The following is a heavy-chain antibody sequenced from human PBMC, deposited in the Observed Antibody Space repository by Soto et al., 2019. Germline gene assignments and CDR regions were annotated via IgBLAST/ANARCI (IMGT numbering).Heavy chain of an antibody. Sequence: SETLSLTCAVYGGSFSGYYWSWIRQPPGKGLEWIGEINHSGSTNYNPSLKSRVTISVDTSKNQFSLKLSSVTAADTAVYYCARGELATTLYYFDYWGQGTLVTVSS. CDR1: GGSFSGYY. V-gene: IGHV4-34*01. CDR2: INHSGST. J-gene: IGHJ4*02. CDR3: ARGELATTLYYFDY. D-gene: IGHD5-12*01.